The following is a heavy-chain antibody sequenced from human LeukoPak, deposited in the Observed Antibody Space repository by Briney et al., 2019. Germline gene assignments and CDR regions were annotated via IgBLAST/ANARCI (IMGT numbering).Heavy chain of an antibody. CDR3: VRDSGSSYGYYFLH. CDR1: GFTFNSYS. V-gene: IGHV3-21*01. J-gene: IGHJ1*01. Sequence: GGSLRLSCAASGFTFNSYSMYWVRQAPGKGLEWVSSISSSSSHMFYADSVKGRFSISRDNANNSLYLQMNSLRAEDTAVYYCVRDSGSSYGYYFLHWGQGTLVTVPS. D-gene: IGHD1-26*01. CDR2: ISSSSSHM.